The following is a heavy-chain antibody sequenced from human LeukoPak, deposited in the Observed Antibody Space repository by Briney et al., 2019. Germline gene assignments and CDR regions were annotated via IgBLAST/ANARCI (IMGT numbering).Heavy chain of an antibody. CDR3: ASAGSSSDYYYFSAFDI. Sequence: GESLKISCKASGYNFTSYWIGWVRQMPGKGLEWMGIIFPGDSDTRYSPSFQGQVTISADRSISTAYLQWSSLKASDTAMYYCASAGSSSDYYYFSAFDIWGQGTMVTVSS. J-gene: IGHJ3*02. CDR2: IFPGDSDT. D-gene: IGHD3-22*01. V-gene: IGHV5-51*01. CDR1: GYNFTSYW.